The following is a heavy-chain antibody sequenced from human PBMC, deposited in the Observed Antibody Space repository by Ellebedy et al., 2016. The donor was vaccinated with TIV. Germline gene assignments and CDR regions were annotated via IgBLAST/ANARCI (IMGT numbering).Heavy chain of an antibody. CDR1: RFTFSNYA. D-gene: IGHD1-26*01. CDR2: ISGSGDST. V-gene: IGHV3-23*01. Sequence: GESLKISXAASRFTFSNYAMSWVRQAPGKGLEWVSGISGSGDSTHYADSVKGRFTISSDNSKSTLYLQMNSLRAEDTAVYYCAKANSGRDAFDIWGQGTMVTVSS. J-gene: IGHJ3*02. CDR3: AKANSGRDAFDI.